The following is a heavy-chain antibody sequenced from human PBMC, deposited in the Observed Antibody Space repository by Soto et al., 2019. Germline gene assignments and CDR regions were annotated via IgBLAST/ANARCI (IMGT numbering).Heavy chain of an antibody. J-gene: IGHJ2*01. CDR1: GGSISSGGYS. V-gene: IGHV4-30-2*03. CDR2: IYYTGYT. D-gene: IGHD5-18*01. CDR3: ARSAIATHWFFDL. Sequence: SETLSLTCAVSGGSISSGGYSWSWIRQAPGKGLEWLATIYYTGYTYHNPSLKSHVTISVDTSKDQFSLELTSVTAADTALYYCARSAIATHWFFDLWGRGTLVTVSS.